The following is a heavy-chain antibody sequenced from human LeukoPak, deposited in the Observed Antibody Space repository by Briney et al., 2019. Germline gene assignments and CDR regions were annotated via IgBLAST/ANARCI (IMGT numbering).Heavy chain of an antibody. Sequence: SGGSLRLSCAASGFTISSHWMNWVRQAPGKGLEWVANIKQDGSEKYYVDSVKGRFTISRDNAKNSLYLQMNSLRAEDTAVYYCARDHTVGQWPTHFDSWGQGTLVTVSS. J-gene: IGHJ4*02. D-gene: IGHD6-19*01. CDR2: IKQDGSEK. CDR1: GFTISSHW. CDR3: ARDHTVGQWPTHFDS. V-gene: IGHV3-7*01.